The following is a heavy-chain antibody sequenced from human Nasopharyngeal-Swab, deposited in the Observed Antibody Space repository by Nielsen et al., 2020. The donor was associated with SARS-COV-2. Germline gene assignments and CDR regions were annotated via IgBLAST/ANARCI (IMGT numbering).Heavy chain of an antibody. J-gene: IGHJ4*02. CDR2: INGNSRSI. V-gene: IGHV3-23*01. D-gene: IGHD3-3*01. CDR1: GFTFSTYA. CDR3: AKELYDLSGALDQ. Sequence: GESLKISCAASGFTFSTYAMTWVRQAPGKGLVWVSGINGNSRSITYADSVKSRFTISRDNSKNTVSLQMNSLRAEDSGLYFCAKELYDLSGALDQWGQGTLVTVSS.